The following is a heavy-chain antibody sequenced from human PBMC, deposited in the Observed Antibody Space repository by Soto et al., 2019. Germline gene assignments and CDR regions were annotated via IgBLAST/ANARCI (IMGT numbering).Heavy chain of an antibody. Sequence: QVQLVQSGAEVKKPGASVKVSCKASGYTFTTYAMHWVRQAPGQRFEWMGWINAGNGNTKYSQKVQGRVTLTTDTPASTAYMELRSLRSEDTAVYYCARAPCIIRGPDYWCQGTLVTVSS. V-gene: IGHV1-3*01. J-gene: IGHJ4*02. CDR1: GYTFTTYA. D-gene: IGHD3-10*01. CDR2: INAGNGNT. CDR3: ARAPCIIRGPDY.